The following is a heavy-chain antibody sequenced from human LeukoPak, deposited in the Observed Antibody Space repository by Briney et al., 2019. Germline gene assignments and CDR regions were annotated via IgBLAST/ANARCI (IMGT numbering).Heavy chain of an antibody. Sequence: GGSLRLSCAASGFTFSSYAMSWVRQAPGKGLEWVSAISGSGGSTYYADSVKGRFTISRDNSKNTLYLQMNSLRAEDTAVYYCVGAFEGFGELSGMGYYYYYGMDVWGQGTTVTVSS. CDR1: GFTFSSYA. J-gene: IGHJ6*02. CDR2: ISGSGGST. V-gene: IGHV3-23*01. D-gene: IGHD3-10*01. CDR3: VGAFEGFGELSGMGYYYYYGMDV.